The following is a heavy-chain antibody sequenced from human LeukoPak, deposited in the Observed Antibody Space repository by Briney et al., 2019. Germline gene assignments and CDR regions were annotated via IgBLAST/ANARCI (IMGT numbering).Heavy chain of an antibody. J-gene: IGHJ4*02. CDR3: ARLEGLAATMGD. Sequence: ASVKVSCKASGYTFTSYAMNWVRQAPGQGLEWMGLIKPDGGSTIYAQKFKGRVTMTRDTSTSTVYMELSSLRSEDTAVYYCARLEGLAATMGDWGQGTLVTVSS. CDR1: GYTFTSYA. V-gene: IGHV1-46*01. D-gene: IGHD5-12*01. CDR2: IKPDGGST.